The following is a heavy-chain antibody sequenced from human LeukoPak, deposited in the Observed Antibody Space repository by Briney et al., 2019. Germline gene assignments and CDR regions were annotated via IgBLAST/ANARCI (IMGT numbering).Heavy chain of an antibody. CDR1: GGSFSGYY. D-gene: IGHD1-26*01. CDR3: ARGSPENLVGAFYWYFDL. J-gene: IGHJ2*01. V-gene: IGHV4-34*01. Sequence: PSKTLSLTCAVYGGSFSGYYWSWIRQPPGKGLEWIGEINHSGSTNYNPSLKSRVTISVDTSKNQFSLKLSSVTAADTAVYYCARGSPENLVGAFYWYFDLWGRGTLVTVSS. CDR2: INHSGST.